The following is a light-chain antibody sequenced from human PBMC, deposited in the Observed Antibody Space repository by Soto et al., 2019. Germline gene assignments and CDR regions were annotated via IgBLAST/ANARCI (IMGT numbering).Light chain of an antibody. CDR1: QTISSW. J-gene: IGKJ1*01. Sequence: DIQMTQSPSTLSGSVGDRVAITCRASQTISSWLAWYQQKPGKAPKLLIYKASTLKSGVPSRFTGSGSGTEFPLTISSLQPDDFATYYCQPYNSYFWTFGPPTTEEIK. CDR3: QPYNSYFWT. V-gene: IGKV1-5*03. CDR2: KAS.